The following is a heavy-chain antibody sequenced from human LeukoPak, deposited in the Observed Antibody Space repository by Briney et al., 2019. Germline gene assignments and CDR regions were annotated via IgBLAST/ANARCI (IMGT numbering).Heavy chain of an antibody. CDR2: INPNSGGT. Sequence: ASVKVSCKASGYTFSGYYMHWVRQAPGQGLEWMGWINPNSGGTNYAQKFQGRVTMTRDTSISTAYMELSRLISDDTAVYYCARDLTFHYTLKTYMDVWGKGTTVTISS. CDR1: GYTFSGYY. V-gene: IGHV1-2*02. CDR3: ARDLTFHYTLKTYMDV. J-gene: IGHJ6*03. D-gene: IGHD2-2*02.